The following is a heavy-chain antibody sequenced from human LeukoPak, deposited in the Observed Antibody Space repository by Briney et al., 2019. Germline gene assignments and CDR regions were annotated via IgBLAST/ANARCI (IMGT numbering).Heavy chain of an antibody. CDR1: GYTFTSYY. J-gene: IGHJ4*02. CDR3: AKDLVYCSSTSCYGYFDY. V-gene: IGHV1-46*01. D-gene: IGHD2-2*01. CDR2: INPSGGST. Sequence: ASVKVSCKASGYTFTSYYMHWVRQAPGQGLEWMGIINPSGGSTSYAQKFQGRVTMTRDTSTSTVYMELSSLRAEDTAVYYCAKDLVYCSSTSCYGYFDYWGQGTLVTVSS.